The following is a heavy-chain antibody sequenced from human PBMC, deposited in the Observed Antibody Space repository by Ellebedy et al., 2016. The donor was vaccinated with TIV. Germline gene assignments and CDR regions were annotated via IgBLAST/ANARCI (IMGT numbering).Heavy chain of an antibody. D-gene: IGHD3-22*01. CDR1: GFTFDDYA. J-gene: IGHJ4*02. V-gene: IGHV3-9*01. CDR2: ISWNSGSI. CDR3: ARVALTPERYYYDSSGEN. Sequence: SLKISXAASGFTFDDYAMHWVRQAPGKGLEWVSGISWNSGSIGYADSVKGRFTISRDNAKNSLYLQMNSLRAEDTAVYYCARVALTPERYYYDSSGENWGQGTLVTVSS.